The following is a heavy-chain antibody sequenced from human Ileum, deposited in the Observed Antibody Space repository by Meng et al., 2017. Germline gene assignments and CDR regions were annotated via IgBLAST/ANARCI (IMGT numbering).Heavy chain of an antibody. Sequence: EVQLVESGGGLVQRGGSLRLSCAASGFTFSNYWMHWVRQAPGKGLVWVSRLKSDGSYTNYADSVKGRFTISRDNAKNTLYLQMNSLRAEDTAVYYCARGSDYSGSYVDYWGQGALVTVSS. CDR1: GFTFSNYW. CDR3: ARGSDYSGSYVDY. V-gene: IGHV3-74*01. J-gene: IGHJ4*02. D-gene: IGHD1-26*01. CDR2: LKSDGSYT.